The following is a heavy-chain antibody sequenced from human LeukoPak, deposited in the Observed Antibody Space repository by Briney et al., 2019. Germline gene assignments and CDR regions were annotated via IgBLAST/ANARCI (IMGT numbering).Heavy chain of an antibody. CDR1: GYTFTSYG. CDR2: ISAYNGNT. V-gene: IGHV1-18*01. Sequence: ASVKVSCKASGYTFTSYGISWVRQAPGQGLEWMGWISAYNGNTNYAQKLQGRVTMTTDTSTSTAYMELRSLRSDDTAVYYCARDSTLNYYDSSGYTDPTDYWGQGTLVTVPS. D-gene: IGHD3-22*01. CDR3: ARDSTLNYYDSSGYTDPTDY. J-gene: IGHJ4*02.